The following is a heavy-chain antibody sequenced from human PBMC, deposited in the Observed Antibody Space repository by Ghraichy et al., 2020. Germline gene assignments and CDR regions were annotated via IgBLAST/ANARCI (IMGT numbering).Heavy chain of an antibody. CDR1: GDSVSSNSAA. CDR2: TYYRSKLYN. Sequence: SETLSLTCAISGDSVSSNSAAWNWIRQSPSRGLEWLGRTYYRSKLYNDYAVSVKSRITINPDTSKNQFSLQLNSVTPEDTAVYYCARGDDFWSGYPTYDAFDIWGQGTMVTVSS. D-gene: IGHD3-3*01. CDR3: ARGDDFWSGYPTYDAFDI. V-gene: IGHV6-1*01. J-gene: IGHJ3*02.